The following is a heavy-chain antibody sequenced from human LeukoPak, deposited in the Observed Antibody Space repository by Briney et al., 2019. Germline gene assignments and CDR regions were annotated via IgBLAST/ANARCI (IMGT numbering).Heavy chain of an antibody. CDR3: ARPNIAVAGGDFDY. V-gene: IGHV1-2*06. CDR2: INPNSGGT. J-gene: IGHJ4*02. Sequence: ASVKVSCKASGYTFTGYYMHWVRQAPGQGLEWMGRINPNSGGTNYAQKFQGRATMTRDTSISTAYMELSRLRSDDTAVYYCARPNIAVAGGDFDYWGQGTLVTVSS. CDR1: GYTFTGYY. D-gene: IGHD6-19*01.